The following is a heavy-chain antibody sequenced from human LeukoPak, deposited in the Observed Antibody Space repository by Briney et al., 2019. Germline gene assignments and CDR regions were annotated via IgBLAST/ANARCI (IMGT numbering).Heavy chain of an antibody. Sequence: GGSLRLSCAASEFSVGSNYMTWVRQAPGKGLEWVSLIYSGGSTYYADSVKGRFTISRDNSKNTLYLQMNSLRAEDTAVYYCAKDERGGYGSNPIDYWGQGTLVTVSS. D-gene: IGHD4-23*01. CDR2: IYSGGST. V-gene: IGHV3-66*01. CDR3: AKDERGGYGSNPIDY. CDR1: EFSVGSNY. J-gene: IGHJ4*02.